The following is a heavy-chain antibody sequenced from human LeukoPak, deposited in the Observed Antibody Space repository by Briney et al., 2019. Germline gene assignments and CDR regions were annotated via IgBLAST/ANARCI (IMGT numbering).Heavy chain of an antibody. CDR3: AREWSGPKLP. V-gene: IGHV3-74*01. Sequence: QTGGSLRLSCAASGFTFSSSWMHWVRQVPGKGLVWVSRLNSDGSSINYADSVKGRFTISRDNAENTLYLQMNSLRAEDTAVYYCAREWSGPKLPWGQGTLVTVSS. CDR1: GFTFSSSW. J-gene: IGHJ5*02. CDR2: LNSDGSSI. D-gene: IGHD1-1*01.